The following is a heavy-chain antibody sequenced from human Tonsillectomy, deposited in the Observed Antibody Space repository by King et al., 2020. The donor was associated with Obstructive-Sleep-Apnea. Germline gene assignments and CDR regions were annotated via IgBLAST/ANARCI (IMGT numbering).Heavy chain of an antibody. V-gene: IGHV3-30*18. D-gene: IGHD3-3*01. Sequence: QVQLVESGGGVVQPGRSLRLSCAASGFPFSSYGMHWVRQAPGKGLEWVAVISYDGSNKYYADSVKGRFTISRDNSKNTLYLQMNSLRAEDTAVYYCAKSRRNTIFGVVTNYYYGMDVWGQGTTVTVSS. J-gene: IGHJ6*02. CDR1: GFPFSSYG. CDR3: AKSRRNTIFGVVTNYYYGMDV. CDR2: ISYDGSNK.